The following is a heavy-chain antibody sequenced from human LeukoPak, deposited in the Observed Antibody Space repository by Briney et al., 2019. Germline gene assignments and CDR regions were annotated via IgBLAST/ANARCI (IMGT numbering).Heavy chain of an antibody. CDR2: IKSKTDGGAT. V-gene: IGHV3-15*01. D-gene: IGHD5-18*01. CDR3: TTDTAGFNTFDY. CDR1: GFTFSNAW. Sequence: GGSLRLSCAASGFTFSNAWMSWVRQTPGKGLEWVGRIKSKTDGGATDYAAPVKGRFTISRDDSKTTLYLQMDSLKTEDTAVYYCTTDTAGFNTFDYWGQGTLVTVSS. J-gene: IGHJ4*02.